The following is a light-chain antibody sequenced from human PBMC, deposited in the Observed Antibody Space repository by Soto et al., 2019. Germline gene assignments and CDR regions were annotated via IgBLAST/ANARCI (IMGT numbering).Light chain of an antibody. J-gene: IGKJ1*01. Sequence: EIVLTQSPGTLSLSPGETATLSCRASQSVSSSYLAWYQQKPGQAPRLLIYGVSSRAPGIPDRFSGSGSVTDFTLTISRLEPEDFAVYYCQQYGSSPRTFGQGTKVEIK. CDR1: QSVSSSY. V-gene: IGKV3-20*01. CDR2: GVS. CDR3: QQYGSSPRT.